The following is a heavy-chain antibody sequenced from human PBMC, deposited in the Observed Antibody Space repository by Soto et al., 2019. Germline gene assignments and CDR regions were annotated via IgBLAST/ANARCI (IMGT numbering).Heavy chain of an antibody. J-gene: IGHJ4*02. D-gene: IGHD3-22*01. CDR3: ARDHHSYYYDSSGYPYYFDY. Sequence: GASVKVSCKASGYTFTSYGISWVRHAPGQGLEWMGWISAYNGNTNYAQKLQGRVTMTTDTSTSTAYMELRSLRSDDTAVYYCARDHHSYYYDSSGYPYYFDYWGQGTLVTVSS. CDR2: ISAYNGNT. CDR1: GYTFTSYG. V-gene: IGHV1-18*01.